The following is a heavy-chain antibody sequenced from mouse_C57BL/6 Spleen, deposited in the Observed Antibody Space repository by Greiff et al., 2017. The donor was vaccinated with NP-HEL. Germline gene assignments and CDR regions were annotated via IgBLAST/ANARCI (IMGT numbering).Heavy chain of an antibody. CDR1: GYTFTSYG. CDR3: ARETMITSYYAMDY. J-gene: IGHJ4*01. D-gene: IGHD2-4*01. V-gene: IGHV1-81*01. CDR2: IYPRSGNT. Sequence: VKLQESGAELARPGASVKLSCKASGYTFTSYGISWVKQRTGQGLEWIGEIYPRSGNTYYNEKFKGKATLTADKSSSTAYMELRSLTSEDSAVYFCARETMITSYYAMDYWGQGTSVTVSS.